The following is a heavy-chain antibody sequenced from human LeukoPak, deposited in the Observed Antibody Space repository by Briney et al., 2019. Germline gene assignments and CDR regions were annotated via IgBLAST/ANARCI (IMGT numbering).Heavy chain of an antibody. J-gene: IGHJ3*02. Sequence: ASVKVSCKASGYTFTSYGISWVRQAPGQGLEWMGWISAYNGNTNYAQKLQGRVTMTTDTSTSTAYMELRSLRSDDTAVYYCARHLGYCSGGSCYKGAFDIWGQGTMVTVSS. CDR3: ARHLGYCSGGSCYKGAFDI. CDR2: ISAYNGNT. CDR1: GYTFTSYG. D-gene: IGHD2-15*01. V-gene: IGHV1-18*01.